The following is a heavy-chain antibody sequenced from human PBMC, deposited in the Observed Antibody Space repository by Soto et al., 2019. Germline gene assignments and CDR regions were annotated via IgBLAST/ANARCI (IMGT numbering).Heavy chain of an antibody. CDR1: GGSISSYY. D-gene: IGHD3-22*01. V-gene: IGHV4-59*01. Sequence: SETLALTCTVSGGSISSYYWSWIRQPPGKGLEWIGYIYYSGSTNYNPSLKSRVTISVDTSKNQFSLKLSSVTAADTAVYYCARDHLDYYDSSGYYPRYNWFDPWGQGTLVTV. CDR2: IYYSGST. CDR3: ARDHLDYYDSSGYYPRYNWFDP. J-gene: IGHJ5*02.